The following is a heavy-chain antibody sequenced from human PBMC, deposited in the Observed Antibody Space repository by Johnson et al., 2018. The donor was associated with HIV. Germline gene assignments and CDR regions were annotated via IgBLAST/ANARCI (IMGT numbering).Heavy chain of an antibody. D-gene: IGHD7-27*01. J-gene: IGHJ3*02. CDR1: GFIFSTYE. V-gene: IGHV3-48*03. Sequence: EVQLVESGGGLVKPGGSLRLSCAASGFIFSTYEMNWVRQAPGKGLEWLSYITSSGNFIYYADSVKGRFTISRDNAKNSLYLQMNSLRAEDTAVDYCARVKSYGNWGSRKGVRESRAAFDIWGQGTMVTVSS. CDR2: ITSSGNFI. CDR3: ARVKSYGNWGSRKGVRESRAAFDI.